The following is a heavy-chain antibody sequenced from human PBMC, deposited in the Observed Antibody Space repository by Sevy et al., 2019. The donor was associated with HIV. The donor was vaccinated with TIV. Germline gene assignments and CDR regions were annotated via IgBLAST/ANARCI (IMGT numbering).Heavy chain of an antibody. D-gene: IGHD2-2*01. CDR2: ISSSSSYI. CDR1: GFTFSSYS. J-gene: IGHJ4*02. V-gene: IGHV3-21*01. Sequence: GESLKISCAASGFTFSSYSMNWVRQAPGKGLEWVSSISSSSSYIYYADSVKGPFTISRDNAKNSLYLQMNSLRAEDTAVYYCVSDPYSSPSCWIYWGQGTLVTDSS. CDR3: VSDPYSSPSCWIY.